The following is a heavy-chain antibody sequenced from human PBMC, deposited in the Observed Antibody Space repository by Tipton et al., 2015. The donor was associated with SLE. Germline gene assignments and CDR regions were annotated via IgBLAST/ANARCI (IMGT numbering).Heavy chain of an antibody. CDR1: GGSFSGYY. J-gene: IGHJ4*02. CDR3: ATLLDCSSTSCSLPGFDY. CDR2: INHSGST. Sequence: LRLSCAVYGGSFSGYYWSWIRQPPGKGLEWIGEINHSGSTNYNPSLKSRVTISVDTSKNQFSLKLSSVTAADTAVYCCATLLDCSSTSCSLPGFDYWGQGTLVTVSS. V-gene: IGHV4-34*01. D-gene: IGHD2-2*01.